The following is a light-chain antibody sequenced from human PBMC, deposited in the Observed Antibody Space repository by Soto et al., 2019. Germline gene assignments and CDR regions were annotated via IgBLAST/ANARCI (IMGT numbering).Light chain of an antibody. CDR3: QRYNSAPLT. V-gene: IGKV1-27*01. Sequence: DIQMTQSPSSLSASVGDRVTITCRASQGISNFLAWYQQKPGKAPELLIYGASTLPSGVPSRFSGSGSGTDLTLAISSMQPEDAATYYCQRYNSAPLTFGGGTKVEIK. J-gene: IGKJ4*01. CDR2: GAS. CDR1: QGISNF.